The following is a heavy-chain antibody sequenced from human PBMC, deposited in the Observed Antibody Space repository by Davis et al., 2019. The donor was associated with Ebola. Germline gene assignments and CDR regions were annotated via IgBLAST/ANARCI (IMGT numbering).Heavy chain of an antibody. V-gene: IGHV3-23*01. CDR2: ISGSGGST. CDR1: GFSFSSYA. Sequence: PGGSLRLSCAASGFSFSSYAMNWVRQAPGKGLEWVSAISGSGGSTYYADSVKGRFTISRDNSKNTLYLQMNSLRAEDTAVYYCAKEGAMGPYYYYGMEVWGQGTTVTVSS. J-gene: IGHJ6*02. D-gene: IGHD5-18*01. CDR3: AKEGAMGPYYYYGMEV.